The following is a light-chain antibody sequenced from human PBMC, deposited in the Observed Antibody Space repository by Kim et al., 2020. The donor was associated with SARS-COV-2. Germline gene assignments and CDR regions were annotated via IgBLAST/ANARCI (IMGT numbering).Light chain of an antibody. V-gene: IGLV3-19*01. Sequence: SSELTQDSAVSVALGQTVRITCQGDSLRSYYATWYQQKPGQAPILVIYGKSNRPSGIPDRFSGSSSGNTASLTITGTQAGDEADYYGNSRDSNDNVVFGG. J-gene: IGLJ2*01. CDR1: SLRSYY. CDR3: NSRDSNDNVV. CDR2: GKS.